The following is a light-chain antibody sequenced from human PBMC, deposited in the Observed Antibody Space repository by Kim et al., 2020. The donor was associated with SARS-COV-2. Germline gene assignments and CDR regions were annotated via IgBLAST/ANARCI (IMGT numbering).Light chain of an antibody. Sequence: QSALTQPASVSGSPGQSITISCTGTSSDVGNFNYVSWYQQHPGKAPKLMISGVDNRPSGVSNRFPGSKSGNTASLTISGLQAEDEADYYCSSYTTSISYVFGTGTKVTVL. V-gene: IGLV2-14*03. J-gene: IGLJ1*01. CDR1: SSDVGNFNY. CDR3: SSYTTSISYV. CDR2: GVD.